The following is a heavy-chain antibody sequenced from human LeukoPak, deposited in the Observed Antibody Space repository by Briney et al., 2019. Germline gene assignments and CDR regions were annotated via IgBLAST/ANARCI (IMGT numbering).Heavy chain of an antibody. V-gene: IGHV1-2*02. Sequence: ASVKVSCKASGYTFTGYYMHWVRQAPGQGLEWMGWINPNSGGTNYAQKFQGRVTMTRDTSISTAYMELRSLRSDDTAVYYCARVGWLYYYYYKDVWGKGTTVTISS. D-gene: IGHD5-12*01. CDR3: ARVGWLYYYYYKDV. CDR1: GYTFTGYY. J-gene: IGHJ6*03. CDR2: INPNSGGT.